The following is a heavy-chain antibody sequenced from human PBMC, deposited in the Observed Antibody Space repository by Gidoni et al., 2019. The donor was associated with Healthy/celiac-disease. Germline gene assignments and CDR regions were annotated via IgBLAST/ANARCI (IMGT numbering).Heavy chain of an antibody. CDR1: GFSLSTSGVG. V-gene: IGHV2-5*02. J-gene: IGHJ4*02. Sequence: QLTLKESGPTLVKPTQTLTLTCTFSGFSLSTSGVGVGWIRQPPGKALEWLALIYWDDDKRYSPSLKSRLTITKDTSKNQVVLTMTNMDPVDTATYYCAHLYYYDSSGYYLDYWGQGTLVTVSS. CDR3: AHLYYYDSSGYYLDY. CDR2: IYWDDDK. D-gene: IGHD3-22*01.